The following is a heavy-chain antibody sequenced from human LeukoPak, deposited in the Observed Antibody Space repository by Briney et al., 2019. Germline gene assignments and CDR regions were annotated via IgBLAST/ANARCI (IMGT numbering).Heavy chain of an antibody. J-gene: IGHJ4*01. CDR3: AKDNTYDFWSGYSSA. Sequence: GGSLRLSCAASGFTFSSYAMSWVRQAPGKGLEWVSAISGSGGSTYYADSVKGRFTISRDTSKNTLYLQMNSLRAEDTAVYYCAKDNTYDFWSGYSSARGHGTLVTVSS. V-gene: IGHV3-23*01. CDR2: ISGSGGST. CDR1: GFTFSSYA. D-gene: IGHD3-3*01.